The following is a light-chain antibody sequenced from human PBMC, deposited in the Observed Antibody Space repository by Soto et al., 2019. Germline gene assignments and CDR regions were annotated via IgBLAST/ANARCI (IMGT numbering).Light chain of an antibody. Sequence: EIVLTQSPGTLSLSPWERATLSCRASQSVIGRQLAWYQHKPGQAPRLLMYGVSSRATGIPDRFTGSGSGTDFTLTISRLEPEDFAVYYCQVYGPSPPITFGQGTRLEI. CDR2: GVS. V-gene: IGKV3-20*01. CDR3: QVYGPSPPIT. CDR1: QSVIGRQ. J-gene: IGKJ5*01.